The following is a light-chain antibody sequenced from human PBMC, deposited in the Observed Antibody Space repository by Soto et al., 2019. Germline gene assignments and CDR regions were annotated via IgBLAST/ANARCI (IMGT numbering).Light chain of an antibody. CDR1: QRVSAF. CDR2: DVS. CDR3: QQTYSPPLT. J-gene: IGKJ3*01. Sequence: IQMTQSPSSLSASVGDRVTITCLASQRVSAFLNWYQQKPGEAPKLLIFDVSVLESGVPSRFSASGSETDFTLSITSLQPEDFATYYCQQTYSPPLTFGPGTMVD. V-gene: IGKV1-39*01.